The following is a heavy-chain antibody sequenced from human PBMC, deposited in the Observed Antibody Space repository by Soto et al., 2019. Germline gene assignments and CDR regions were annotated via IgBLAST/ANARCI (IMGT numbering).Heavy chain of an antibody. CDR3: ARESRFLEWLSLNWFDP. D-gene: IGHD3-3*01. J-gene: IGHJ5*02. CDR2: ISSSSSTI. CDR1: GFTFSSYS. V-gene: IGHV3-48*02. Sequence: GGSLRLSCAASGFTFSSYSMNWVRQAPGKGLEWVSYISSSSSTIYYADSAKGRFTISRDNAKNSLYLQMNSLRDEDTAVYYCARESRFLEWLSLNWFDPWGQGTLVTVYS.